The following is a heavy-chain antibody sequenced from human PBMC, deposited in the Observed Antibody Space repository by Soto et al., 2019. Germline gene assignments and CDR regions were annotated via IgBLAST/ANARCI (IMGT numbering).Heavy chain of an antibody. V-gene: IGHV3-13*01. Sequence: GGSLXLSFAASEFTFSSYYMHWVRQATGKGLEWVSAIGTAGDTYYPGSVKGRFTISRENAKNSLYLQMNSLRAGDTAVYYCARDSYSSLDYWGQGTLVTVSS. CDR1: EFTFSSYY. CDR2: IGTAGDT. D-gene: IGHD6-13*01. J-gene: IGHJ4*02. CDR3: ARDSYSSLDY.